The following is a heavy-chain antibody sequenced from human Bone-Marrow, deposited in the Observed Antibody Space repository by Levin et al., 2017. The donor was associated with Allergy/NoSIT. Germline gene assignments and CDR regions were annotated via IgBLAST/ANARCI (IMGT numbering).Heavy chain of an antibody. CDR1: RFTFSTYS. Sequence: GGSLRLSCKASRFTFSTYSMTWARQPPGKGLEWVATIKEDGRKKDYLDSVRGRFTIFRDNSDNSLFLQMNRLRAEDTAVYYCVREGDYFWGSIYRTPNTAFDIWGQGTRVIVS. J-gene: IGHJ3*02. V-gene: IGHV3-7*01. CDR3: VREGDYFWGSIYRTPNTAFDI. D-gene: IGHD3-16*01. CDR2: IKEDGRKK.